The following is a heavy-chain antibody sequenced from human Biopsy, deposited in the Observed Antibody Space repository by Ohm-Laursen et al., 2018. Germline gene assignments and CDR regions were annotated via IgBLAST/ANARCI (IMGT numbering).Heavy chain of an antibody. V-gene: IGHV4-39*01. CDR2: FFYRGSI. D-gene: IGHD3-22*01. CDR3: ARDYDTSGYYYVS. J-gene: IGHJ5*02. CDR1: GDSISNNNYY. Sequence: SQTLSLTCTVSGDSISNNNYYWGWIRQPPGKGVEWIGSFFYRGSIHYKPSLKSLVNISVDKSENQFWLKLNSVTAADTAVYYCARDYDTSGYYYVSWGQGTLVTVSS.